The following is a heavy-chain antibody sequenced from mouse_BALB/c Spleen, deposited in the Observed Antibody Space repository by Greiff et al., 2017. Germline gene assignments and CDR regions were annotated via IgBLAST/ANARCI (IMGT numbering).Heavy chain of an antibody. Sequence: DVMLVESGGGLVQPGGSRKLSCAASGFTFSSFGMHWVRQAPEKGLEWVAYISSGSSTIYYADTVKGRFTISRDNPKNTLFLQMTSLRSEDTAMYYCARDDGYDGFAYWGQGTLVTVSA. CDR1: GFTFSSFG. J-gene: IGHJ3*01. V-gene: IGHV5-17*02. D-gene: IGHD2-2*01. CDR2: ISSGSSTI. CDR3: ARDDGYDGFAY.